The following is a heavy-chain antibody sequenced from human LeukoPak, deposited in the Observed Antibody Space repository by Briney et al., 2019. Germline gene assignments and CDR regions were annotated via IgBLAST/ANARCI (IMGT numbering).Heavy chain of an antibody. CDR3: ARGAYYYED. CDR2: ISSSSSTI. D-gene: IGHD3-22*01. CDR1: GFIFSSHS. Sequence: GGSLRLSCAASGFIFSSHSMNWVRQAPGKGLEWVSYISSSSSTIYYADSVKGRFTISRDNAKNSLYLQMNSLRAEDTAVYYCARGAYYYEDWGQGTLVTVSS. J-gene: IGHJ4*02. V-gene: IGHV3-48*01.